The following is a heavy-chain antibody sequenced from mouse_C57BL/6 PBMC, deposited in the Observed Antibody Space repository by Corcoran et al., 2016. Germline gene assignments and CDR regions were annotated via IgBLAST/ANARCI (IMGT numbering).Heavy chain of an antibody. CDR3: ARGGAAHWYFDV. CDR2: INTYSGVP. V-gene: IGHV9-3*01. J-gene: IGHJ1*03. CDR1: GYTFTTYG. Sequence: QIQLVQSGPELKKPGETVKISCKASGYTFTTYGMSWVKQAPGKGLKWMGWINTYSGVPTYADDFKGRFAFSLETSASTAYLQINNLKNEDTATYCCARGGAAHWYFDVWGTGTTVTVSS. D-gene: IGHD6-1*01.